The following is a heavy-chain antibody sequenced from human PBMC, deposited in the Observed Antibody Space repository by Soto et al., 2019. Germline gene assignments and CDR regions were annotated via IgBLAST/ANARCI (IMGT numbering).Heavy chain of an antibody. CDR2: IIPIFGTA. V-gene: IGHV1-69*01. CDR3: ASLPRAERYYDFWSGSVYFDY. CDR1: GGTFSSYA. Sequence: QVQLVQSGAEVKKPGSSVKVSCKASGGTFSSYAISWVRQAPGQGLEWMGGIIPIFGTANYAQKFQGRVTITGDESTSTAYMELSSLRSEDTAVYYCASLPRAERYYDFWSGSVYFDYWGQGTLVTVSS. D-gene: IGHD3-3*01. J-gene: IGHJ4*02.